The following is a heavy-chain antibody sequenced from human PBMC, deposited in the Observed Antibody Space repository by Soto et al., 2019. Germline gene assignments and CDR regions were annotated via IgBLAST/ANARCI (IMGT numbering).Heavy chain of an antibody. CDR3: ATENYGDLADY. D-gene: IGHD4-17*01. CDR1: AAAFPRKY. V-gene: IGHV1-46*01. CDR2: INPHGGST. J-gene: IGHJ4*01. Sequence: KASWEARAAAFPRKYRHSVQQEHETGLEWMGIINPHGGSTRFAQTFQCRITMTRDTSTSTVYMELRSLRSEDTAVYYCATENYGDLADYWGHGTLVTGSS.